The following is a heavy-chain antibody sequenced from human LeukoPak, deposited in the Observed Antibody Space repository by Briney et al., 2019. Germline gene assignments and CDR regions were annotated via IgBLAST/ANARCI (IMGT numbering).Heavy chain of an antibody. J-gene: IGHJ4*02. CDR3: AKGGVHLGY. Sequence: GGSLRLSCAASGNYWMHWVRQVPGKGLVWVSHINSDGSWTSYADSVKGRFTISKDNAKNTVYLQMNSLRAEDTAVYYCAKGGVHLGYWGQGTLVTVSS. D-gene: IGHD3-16*01. CDR1: GNYW. V-gene: IGHV3-74*01. CDR2: INSDGSWT.